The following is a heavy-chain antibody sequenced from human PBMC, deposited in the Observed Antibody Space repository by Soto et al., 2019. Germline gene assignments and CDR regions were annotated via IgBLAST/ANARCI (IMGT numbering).Heavy chain of an antibody. V-gene: IGHV3-15*01. CDR3: TTEGRTGDFDY. J-gene: IGHJ4*01. CDR1: GFTFSNAW. D-gene: IGHD7-27*01. Sequence: GESLKISCAASGFTFSNAWMSWVRQAPGKGLEWVGRIKSKTDGGTTDYAAPVKGKFTISRDDSKNTLYLQMNSLKTEDTAVYYCTTEGRTGDFDYWGQEPWSPSPQ. CDR2: IKSKTDGGTT.